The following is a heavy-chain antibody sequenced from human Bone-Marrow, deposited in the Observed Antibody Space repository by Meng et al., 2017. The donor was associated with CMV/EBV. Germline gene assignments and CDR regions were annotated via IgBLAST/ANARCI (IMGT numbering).Heavy chain of an antibody. CDR1: GYTFTSYD. D-gene: IGHD5-18*01. CDR2: MNPNSGNT. V-gene: IGHV1-8*03. CDR3: AKDQGQLWSPYFGY. Sequence: ASVKVSCKASGYTFTSYDINWVRQATGQGLEWMGWMNPNSGNTGYAQKFQGRVTITRNTSISTAYMELSSLRSEDTAVYYCAKDQGQLWSPYFGYWGQGTLVTVSS. J-gene: IGHJ4*02.